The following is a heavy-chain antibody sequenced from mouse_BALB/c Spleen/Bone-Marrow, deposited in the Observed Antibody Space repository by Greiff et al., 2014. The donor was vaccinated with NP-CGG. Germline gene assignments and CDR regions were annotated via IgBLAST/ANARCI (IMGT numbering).Heavy chain of an antibody. CDR1: GFAFSSYE. CDR3: ARQLLYAMDY. V-gene: IGHV5-9*02. CDR2: ISSGGSYT. J-gene: IGHJ4*01. D-gene: IGHD2-12*01. Sequence: EVKLMESGGGLVKPGGSLKLSCAASGFAFSSYEMSWVRQTPEKRLEWVATISSGGSYTYYPDSVKGRFTISRGNARNTLYLQMSSLRSEDTALYYCARQLLYAMDYWGQGTSVTVSS.